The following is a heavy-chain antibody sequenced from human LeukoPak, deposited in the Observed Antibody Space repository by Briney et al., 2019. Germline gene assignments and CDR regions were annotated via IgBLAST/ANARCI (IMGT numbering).Heavy chain of an antibody. CDR3: AELGITMIGGV. CDR2: MKVDGTEK. D-gene: IGHD3-10*02. J-gene: IGHJ6*04. Sequence: GGSLRLSCVGSGFTFSNYWMTWVRQAPGKGLERVANMKVDGTEKSYVDSVRGRFTISRDNSKKSLYLQMNNLRVEDTAVYYCAELGITMIGGVWGKGTTVTISS. CDR1: GFTFSNYW. V-gene: IGHV3-7*01.